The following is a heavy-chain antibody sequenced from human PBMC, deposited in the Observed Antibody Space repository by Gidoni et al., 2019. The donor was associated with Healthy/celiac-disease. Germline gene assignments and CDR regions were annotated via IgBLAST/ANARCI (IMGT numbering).Heavy chain of an antibody. V-gene: IGHV3-30-3*01. CDR3: ARDNSPATAIEYYFDY. CDR2: ISYDGSNK. Sequence: QVQLVESGGGVVQPGRSLRLSCAASGFPFSSYAMHWVRQAPGKGLEWVAVISYDGSNKYYADSVKGRFTISRDNSKNTLYLQMNSLRAEDTAVYYCARDNSPATAIEYYFDYWGQGTLVTVSS. J-gene: IGHJ4*02. CDR1: GFPFSSYA. D-gene: IGHD2-2*02.